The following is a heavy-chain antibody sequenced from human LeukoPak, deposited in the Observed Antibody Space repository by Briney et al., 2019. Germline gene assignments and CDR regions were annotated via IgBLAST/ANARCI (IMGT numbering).Heavy chain of an antibody. CDR3: ATQSGSYYGLDY. V-gene: IGHV4-34*01. CDR1: GGSFSGYY. J-gene: IGHJ4*02. D-gene: IGHD1-26*01. CDR2: INHSGST. Sequence: SETLSLTCAVYGGSFSGYYWGWIRQPPGKGLEWIGEINHSGSTNYNPSLKSRVTISVDTSKNQFSLKLSSVTAADTAVYYCATQSGSYYGLDYWGQGTLVTVSS.